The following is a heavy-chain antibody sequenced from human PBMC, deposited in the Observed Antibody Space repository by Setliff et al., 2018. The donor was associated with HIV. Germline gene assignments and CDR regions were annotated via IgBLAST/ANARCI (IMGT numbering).Heavy chain of an antibody. V-gene: IGHV4-34*01. Sequence: SETLSLTCTVSGGSFSGYYWSWIRQPPGKGLEWIGEINHSGSTNYNPSLKSRVTISVDTSKNQFSLKLSSATAADTAVYYCARHGSGSYYDGPLDYWGQGTLVTVSS. CDR1: GGSFSGYY. CDR2: INHSGST. J-gene: IGHJ4*02. D-gene: IGHD3-10*01. CDR3: ARHGSGSYYDGPLDY.